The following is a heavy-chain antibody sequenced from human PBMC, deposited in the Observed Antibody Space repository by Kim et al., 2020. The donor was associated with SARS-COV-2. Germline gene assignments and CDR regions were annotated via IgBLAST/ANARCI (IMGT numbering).Heavy chain of an antibody. CDR1: GFTFGDYA. V-gene: IGHV3-9*01. CDR3: ASSSWHRDYYYYGMDV. Sequence: GGSLRLSCAASGFTFGDYAMHWVRQAPGKGLEWVSGISWNSGSIGYADSVKGRFTISRDNAKNSLYLQMNSLSAEDTALYYCASSSWHRDYYYYGMDVWGQGTSVTVSS. D-gene: IGHD6-13*01. J-gene: IGHJ6*02. CDR2: ISWNSGSI.